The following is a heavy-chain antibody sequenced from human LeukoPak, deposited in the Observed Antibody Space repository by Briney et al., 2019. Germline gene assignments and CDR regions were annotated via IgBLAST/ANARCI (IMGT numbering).Heavy chain of an antibody. D-gene: IGHD5-12*01. Sequence: PGGALRLSCAASGFTFSSYAMHGVGQAPGKGREGGAVISYEGRNKYYAASVKRRFTISRDNSKNTLYLQMNSLRAEDTAVYYCAREGRWPRAFDIWGPGTMVTGSS. CDR3: AREGRWPRAFDI. CDR2: ISYEGRNK. V-gene: IGHV3-30*04. J-gene: IGHJ3*02. CDR1: GFTFSSYA.